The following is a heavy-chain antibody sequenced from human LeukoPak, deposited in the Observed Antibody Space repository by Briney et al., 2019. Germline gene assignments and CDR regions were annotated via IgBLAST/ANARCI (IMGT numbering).Heavy chain of an antibody. CDR3: ARYSSSSGNGDY. J-gene: IGHJ4*02. D-gene: IGHD6-6*01. V-gene: IGHV1-18*01. Sequence: SWXXQAPGQGLEXMGWISAYNGNTNYAQKLQGRVTMTTDTSTSTAYMELRSLRSDDTAVYYCARYSSSSGNGDYWGQGTLVTVSS. CDR2: ISAYNGNT.